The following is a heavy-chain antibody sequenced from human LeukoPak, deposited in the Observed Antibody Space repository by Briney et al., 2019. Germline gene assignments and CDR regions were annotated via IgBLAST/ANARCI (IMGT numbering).Heavy chain of an antibody. V-gene: IGHV3-30*03. D-gene: IGHD3-10*01. CDR3: ARDLVIGSGSYGH. Sequence: GGSLRLSCAASGFTFSSYGMHWVRQAPGKGLEWVAVISYDESNKYYADSVKGRFTISRDNAKNTLYLEVNSLRDEDTAVYYCARDLVIGSGSYGHWGPGSVVIVSS. CDR1: GFTFSSYG. J-gene: IGHJ4*02. CDR2: ISYDESNK.